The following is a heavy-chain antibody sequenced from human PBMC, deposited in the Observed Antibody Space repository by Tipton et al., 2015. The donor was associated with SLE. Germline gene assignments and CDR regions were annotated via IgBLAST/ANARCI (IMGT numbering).Heavy chain of an antibody. Sequence: LRLSCTVSGGSISSSSYYWGWIRQPPGKGLEWIGSIYHSGSTYYNPSLKSRVTISVDTSKNQFSLKLSSVTAADTAVYYCARDPKYWGQGTLVIVSS. CDR2: IYHSGST. V-gene: IGHV4-39*07. CDR3: ARDPKY. CDR1: GGSISSSSYY. J-gene: IGHJ4*02.